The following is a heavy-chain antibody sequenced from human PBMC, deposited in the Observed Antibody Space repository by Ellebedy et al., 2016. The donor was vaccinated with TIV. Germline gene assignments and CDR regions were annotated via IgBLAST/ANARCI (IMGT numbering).Heavy chain of an antibody. V-gene: IGHV4-39*01. CDR2: IFYSGTT. Sequence: SETLSLXXAVSGGSISSSNYYWGWIRQPPGKGLEWIGTIFYSGTTYYNPSLKSRVTISIDMSKNQFSLRLTSVTAADTAVYYCARLQQLVFDAFDIWGQGTMVTVSS. CDR3: ARLQQLVFDAFDI. CDR1: GGSISSSNYY. D-gene: IGHD6-13*01. J-gene: IGHJ3*02.